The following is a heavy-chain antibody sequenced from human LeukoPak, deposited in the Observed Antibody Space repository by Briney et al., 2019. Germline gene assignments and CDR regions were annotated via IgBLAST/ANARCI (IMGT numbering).Heavy chain of an antibody. Sequence: SETLSLTCTVSGGSISSGSYYWSWIRQPAGKGLGWIGRIYTSGSTNYNPSLKSRVTISVDTSKNQFSLKLSSVTAADTAVYYCARTGYQLLYGAFDYWGQGTLVTVSS. D-gene: IGHD2-2*02. J-gene: IGHJ4*02. CDR3: ARTGYQLLYGAFDY. V-gene: IGHV4-61*02. CDR2: IYTSGST. CDR1: GGSISSGSYY.